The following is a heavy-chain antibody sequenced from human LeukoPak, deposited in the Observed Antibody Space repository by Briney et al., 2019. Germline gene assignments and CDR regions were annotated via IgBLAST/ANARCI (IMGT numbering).Heavy chain of an antibody. CDR3: ARDSRRIAALYYYYYYMDV. CDR2: IIPIFGTA. Sequence: GSSVKVSCKASGGTFSSYAISWVRQAPGQGLEWMGGIIPIFGTANYAPKFQGRVTITTDESTSTAYMELSRLRSEDTAVYYCARDSRRIAALYYYYYYMDVWGKGTTVTVSS. CDR1: GGTFSSYA. V-gene: IGHV1-69*05. D-gene: IGHD6-6*01. J-gene: IGHJ6*03.